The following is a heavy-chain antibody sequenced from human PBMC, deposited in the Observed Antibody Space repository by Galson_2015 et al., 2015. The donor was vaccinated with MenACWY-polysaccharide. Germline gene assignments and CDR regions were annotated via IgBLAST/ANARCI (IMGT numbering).Heavy chain of an antibody. D-gene: IGHD1-26*01. Sequence: SETLSLTCTVSGGSMTNLYWSWLRQSPGRGLEWIGFIYFSGSTTYNPSFASRVIISVDTSNNQFSLRLSSVTAADTAVYYCACISGPYPRVALDVWGPGTLVTFSS. CDR3: ACISGPYPRVALDV. CDR1: GGSMTNLY. CDR2: IYFSGST. V-gene: IGHV4-59*11. J-gene: IGHJ3*01.